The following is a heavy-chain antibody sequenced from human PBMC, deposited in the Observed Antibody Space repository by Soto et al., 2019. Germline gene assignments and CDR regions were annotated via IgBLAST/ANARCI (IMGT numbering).Heavy chain of an antibody. J-gene: IGHJ6*02. CDR3: AKGASKEGWYQITLVRLGMDV. D-gene: IGHD6-19*01. V-gene: IGHV3-30*18. CDR2: ISYDGSNK. CDR1: GFTFSRYG. Sequence: SLRLSCAASGFTFSRYGMHWVRQAPGKGLEWVAVISYDGSNKYYADSVKGRFTISRDNSKNTLYLQMNSLRAEDTAVYYCAKGASKEGWYQITLVRLGMDVWGQGTTVTVSS.